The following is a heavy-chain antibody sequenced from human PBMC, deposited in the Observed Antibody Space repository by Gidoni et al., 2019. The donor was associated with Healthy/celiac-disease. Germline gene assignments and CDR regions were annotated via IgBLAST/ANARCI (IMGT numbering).Heavy chain of an antibody. CDR2: ISYDGSNI. J-gene: IGHJ4*02. CDR1: ELTFSSYA. D-gene: IGHD2-21*02. Sequence: QVQRGETGGGVVQPGRSLRLSWSASELTFSSYAMHWVRQAPGKGPEWVAVISYDGSNIYYAASVKGRFTISRDFFKNTLYLQMNSLRAEASAVYYCPRDGVVVTGYLRFDYWGQGTLVTVSS. V-gene: IGHV3-30*01. CDR3: PRDGVVVTGYLRFDY.